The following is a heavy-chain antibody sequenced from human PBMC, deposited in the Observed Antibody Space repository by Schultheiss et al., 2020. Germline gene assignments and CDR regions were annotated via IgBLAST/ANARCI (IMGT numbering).Heavy chain of an antibody. J-gene: IGHJ5*02. CDR2: IYPGDSNT. V-gene: IGHV5-51*01. CDR3: ARRAYCSSTSCPSWFDP. CDR1: GYSFTSYW. D-gene: IGHD2-2*01. Sequence: GGSLRLSCKGSGYSFTSYWIGWVRQMPGKGLEWMGIIYPGDSNTRYSPSFQGQVTISADKSISTAYLQWSSLKASDTAMYYCARRAYCSSTSCPSWFDPWGKGTLVTVSS.